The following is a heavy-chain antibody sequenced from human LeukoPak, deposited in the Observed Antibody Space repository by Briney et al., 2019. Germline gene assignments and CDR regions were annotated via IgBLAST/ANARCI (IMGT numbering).Heavy chain of an antibody. D-gene: IGHD6-6*01. CDR3: AGSPYSSSPYNWFDP. J-gene: IGHJ5*02. CDR2: IYYSGST. CDR1: GGSISSYY. Sequence: SETLSLTCTVSGGSISSYYWSWIRQPPGKGLEWIGYIYYSGSTGSNPSLKSRVTISVDTSKNQFSLQLSSVTAADTAVYYCAGSPYSSSPYNWFDPWGQGTLVTVSS. V-gene: IGHV4-59*08.